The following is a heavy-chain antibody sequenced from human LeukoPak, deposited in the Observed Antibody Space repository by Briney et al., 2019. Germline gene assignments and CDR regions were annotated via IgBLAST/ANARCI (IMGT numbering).Heavy chain of an antibody. V-gene: IGHV4-39*01. CDR2: IYYSGST. CDR3: AGLIVATINFDY. Sequence: PSETLSLTCTVSGGSISSSSYYWGWIRQPPGKGLEWIGSIYYSGSTYYNPSLKSRVTISVDTSKNQFSLKLRSVTAADTAVYYCAGLIVATINFDYWGQGTLVTVSS. J-gene: IGHJ4*02. CDR1: GGSISSSSYY. D-gene: IGHD5-12*01.